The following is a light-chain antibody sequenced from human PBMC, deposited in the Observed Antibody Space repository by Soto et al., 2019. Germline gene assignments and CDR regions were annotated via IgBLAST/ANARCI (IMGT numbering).Light chain of an antibody. CDR3: QQYVTSLT. CDR1: QSVSSSY. V-gene: IGKV3-20*01. Sequence: EFVLTQSPATLSLSPGERATLSCRASQSVSSSYLAWYQQKPGQAPRLLIYGASSRATGIPDRFSGSGSGTDFTLTISRLEPEDFAVYYCQQYVTSLTFGGGTKVDI. J-gene: IGKJ4*01. CDR2: GAS.